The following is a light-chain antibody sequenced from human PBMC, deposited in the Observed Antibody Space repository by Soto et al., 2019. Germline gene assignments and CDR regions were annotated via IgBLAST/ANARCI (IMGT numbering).Light chain of an antibody. Sequence: DIQMTQSPSSLSASVGDRVTITCRASQGIKDDLAWYQQKPGKAPERLIYEASRLQNWVPSRFSGSGSGTAFTLTISSLQPEDFATYYCLQVNSHPWTFGQGTNVEVK. V-gene: IGKV1-17*01. J-gene: IGKJ1*01. CDR2: EAS. CDR1: QGIKDD. CDR3: LQVNSHPWT.